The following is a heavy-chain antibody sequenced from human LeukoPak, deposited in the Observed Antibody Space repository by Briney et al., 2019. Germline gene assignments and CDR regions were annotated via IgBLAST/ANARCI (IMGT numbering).Heavy chain of an antibody. Sequence: GGSLRLSCAASGFTFSSYWMSWVRQAPGKGLEWVANIKQDGNEKYYVDSVQGRFTISRDNTKNSLYLQMNSLRAEDTAVYYCAKDRDLGGSSYYFDYWGQGTLVTVSS. V-gene: IGHV3-7*01. CDR2: IKQDGNEK. CDR3: AKDRDLGGSSYYFDY. J-gene: IGHJ4*02. D-gene: IGHD1-26*01. CDR1: GFTFSSYW.